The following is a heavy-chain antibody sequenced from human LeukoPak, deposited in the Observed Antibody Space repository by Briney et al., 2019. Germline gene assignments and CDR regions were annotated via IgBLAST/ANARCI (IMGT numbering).Heavy chain of an antibody. D-gene: IGHD6-13*01. CDR2: IYYSGST. CDR3: ARHGAAAGHFYYYGMDV. J-gene: IGHJ6*02. V-gene: IGHV4-59*08. CDR1: GGSISSYY. Sequence: PSETLSLTSAVSGGSISSYYWSWIRQPPGKGLEWIGFIYYSGSTNYSPSLKSRVTISVDTSKNQFSLKLTSVTAADTAMYYCARHGAAAGHFYYYGMDVWGQGTTVTVYS.